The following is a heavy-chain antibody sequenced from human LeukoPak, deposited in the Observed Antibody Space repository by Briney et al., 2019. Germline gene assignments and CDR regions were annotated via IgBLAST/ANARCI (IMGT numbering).Heavy chain of an antibody. Sequence: GGSLRLSCAASGFIFSSHGMNWVRQAPGKGREWVSGISPSVDITYYADSVKGRFTISRDNSKNTLYLQMNSLRAEDTAVYYCAKGKLVRGYGWFDPWGEGTLVSVSS. CDR2: ISPSVDIT. CDR1: GFIFSSHG. V-gene: IGHV3-23*01. D-gene: IGHD5-12*01. CDR3: AKGKLVRGYGWFDP. J-gene: IGHJ5*02.